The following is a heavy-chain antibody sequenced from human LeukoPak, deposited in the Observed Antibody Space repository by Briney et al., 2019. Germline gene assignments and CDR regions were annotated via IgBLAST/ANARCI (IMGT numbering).Heavy chain of an antibody. V-gene: IGHV3-23*01. Sequence: GGSLRLSCAASGFTFSSYAMSWVRQAPGKGLEWVSAISGSGGSTYYADSVKGRFTISRDNSKNTLYLQMNSLRAEDTAVYYCAKGRWLVGATVLAFDIWGQGTMVTVSS. CDR1: GFTFSSYA. J-gene: IGHJ3*02. CDR3: AKGRWLVGATVLAFDI. CDR2: ISGSGGST. D-gene: IGHD1-26*01.